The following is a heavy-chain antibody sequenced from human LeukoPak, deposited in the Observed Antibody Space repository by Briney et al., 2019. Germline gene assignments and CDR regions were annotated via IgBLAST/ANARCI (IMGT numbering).Heavy chain of an antibody. CDR2: ISTSSSYI. D-gene: IGHD3-3*01. J-gene: IGHJ4*02. CDR1: GFTFSSYG. V-gene: IGHV3-21*01. Sequence: GGSLRLSCAASGFTFSSYGMNWVRQAPGKGLEWVSSISTSSSYIYYADSVKGRFTISRDNAKNSLYLQMNSLRAEDTAVYYCARSGGDFWSAYYKNYFDYWGQGTLVTVSS. CDR3: ARSGGDFWSAYYKNYFDY.